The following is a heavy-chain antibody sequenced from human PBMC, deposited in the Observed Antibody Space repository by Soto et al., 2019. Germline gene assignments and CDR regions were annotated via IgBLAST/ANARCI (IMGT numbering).Heavy chain of an antibody. J-gene: IGHJ5*02. D-gene: IGHD2-21*01. V-gene: IGHV4-31*03. Sequence: SETLSLTCSVSGAALNSGDYYWSWIRQVPGKGLEWIGHIYVTGAVDYNPSLRDRITISQDTSERQFSLNLRLVTAADTAVYYCARLRIATNNYKWFDPWGQGTLVTVSS. CDR2: IYVTGAV. CDR3: ARLRIATNNYKWFDP. CDR1: GAALNSGDYY.